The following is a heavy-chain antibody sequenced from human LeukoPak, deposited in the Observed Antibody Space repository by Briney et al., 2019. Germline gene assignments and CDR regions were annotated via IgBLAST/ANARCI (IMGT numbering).Heavy chain of an antibody. CDR1: GGSISSGSYY. Sequence: SETLSLTCTVSGGSISSGSYYWSWIRQPAGKGLEWIGRIYTSGSTNYNPSFKSRVTMSVDTSKNQFSLKLNSLTAADTAVYYCARHAGYSYGYEDYWGQGTLVTVSS. CDR3: ARHAGYSYGYEDY. CDR2: IYTSGST. D-gene: IGHD5-18*01. V-gene: IGHV4-61*02. J-gene: IGHJ4*02.